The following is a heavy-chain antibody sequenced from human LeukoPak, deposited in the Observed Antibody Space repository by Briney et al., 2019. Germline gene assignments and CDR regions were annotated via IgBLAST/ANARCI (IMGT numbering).Heavy chain of an antibody. CDR1: GYTFTNFR. J-gene: IGHJ4*02. Sequence: ASAKVSCKTSGYTFTNFRIHWVRQTPGQGFEWMGWIGPSNNYTEYEQKLQGRLTLTTDTSTTTAHMELRSLTFDDTAIYYCARDSYYGGHYAFFEHWGQGTLVTVSS. D-gene: IGHD3-10*01. CDR3: ARDSYYGGHYAFFEH. CDR2: IGPSNNYT. V-gene: IGHV1-18*01.